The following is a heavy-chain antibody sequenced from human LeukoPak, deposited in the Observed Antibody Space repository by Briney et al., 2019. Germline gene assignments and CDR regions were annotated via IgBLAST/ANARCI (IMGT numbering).Heavy chain of an antibody. V-gene: IGHV3-23*01. CDR2: ISGSGGST. Sequence: GGSLRLSCAASGFTFSSYAMSWVRQAPGKGLEWVSAISGSGGSTYYADSVKGRFTISRDNSMNTLYLQMNSLRAEDTAVYYCAKDRRYDILTGSLNYWGQGTLVTVSS. J-gene: IGHJ4*02. CDR1: GFTFSSYA. D-gene: IGHD3-9*01. CDR3: AKDRRYDILTGSLNY.